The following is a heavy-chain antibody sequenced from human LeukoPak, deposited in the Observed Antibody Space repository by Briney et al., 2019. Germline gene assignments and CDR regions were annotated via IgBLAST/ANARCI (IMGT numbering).Heavy chain of an antibody. J-gene: IGHJ6*04. CDR3: AELGITMIGGV. CDR1: GFTFNNYI. CDR2: ISSSGSTI. D-gene: IGHD3-10*02. V-gene: IGHV3-48*04. Sequence: GGSLRLSCAASGFTFNNYIMNWVRQAPGKGLEWVSYISSSGSTIYYADSVKGRFTISRDDAKNSLYLQMNSLRAEDTAVYYCAELGITMIGGVWGKGTTVTISS.